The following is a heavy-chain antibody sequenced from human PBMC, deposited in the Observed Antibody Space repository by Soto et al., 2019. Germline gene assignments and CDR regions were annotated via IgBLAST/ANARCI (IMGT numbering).Heavy chain of an antibody. Sequence: VQLVESGGDLVQPGGSLRLSCAASGFTFSSYVMHWVRQAPGKGLEWVAVICYDGSNKYYADSVKGRFTISRDNSKNPLYLHRNSLRAAETAVYYCAREGLDAFHYWGQGTLVTVSS. CDR2: ICYDGSNK. D-gene: IGHD1-1*01. J-gene: IGHJ4*02. CDR3: AREGLDAFHY. V-gene: IGHV3-33*01. CDR1: GFTFSSYV.